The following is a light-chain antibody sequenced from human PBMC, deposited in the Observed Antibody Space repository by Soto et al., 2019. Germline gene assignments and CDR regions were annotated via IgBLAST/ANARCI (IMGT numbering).Light chain of an antibody. CDR1: QSISSW. CDR3: QQYNNWPKT. CDR2: DAS. Sequence: DIQMTQSPSTLSASVGDRVTITCRASQSISSWLAWYQQKPGKAPKLLIYDASSLESGVPSRFSGSGSGTEFTLTISSLQPEDFAVYYCQQYNNWPKTFGQGTKVDIK. J-gene: IGKJ1*01. V-gene: IGKV1-5*01.